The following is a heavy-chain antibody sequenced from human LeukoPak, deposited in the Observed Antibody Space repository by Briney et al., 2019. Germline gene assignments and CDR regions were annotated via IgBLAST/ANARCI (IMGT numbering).Heavy chain of an antibody. CDR1: GFTFRSYS. D-gene: IGHD3-10*02. Sequence: GGTLRLSCAASGFTFRSYSMNWVRQAPGKGLEWVSYISSSCSTIYYADSVKGRFTISRANAKNSLYLQMNSLGAEDTAVYYCAELGITMIGGVWGKGTTVTISS. CDR3: AELGITMIGGV. J-gene: IGHJ6*04. V-gene: IGHV3-48*04. CDR2: ISSSCSTI.